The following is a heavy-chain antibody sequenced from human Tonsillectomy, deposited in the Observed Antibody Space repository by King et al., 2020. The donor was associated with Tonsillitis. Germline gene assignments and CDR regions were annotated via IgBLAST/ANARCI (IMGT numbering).Heavy chain of an antibody. D-gene: IGHD5-24*01. V-gene: IGHV3-30*18. J-gene: IGHJ4*02. CDR2: ISYDGSNK. CDR1: GFTFSSYG. Sequence: VQLVESGGGVVQPGRSLRLSCAASGFTFSSYGMHWVRQAPGKGLEWVAVISYDGSNKYYADSVKGRFTISRDNSKNTLYLQMNSLRAEDTAVYYCAKDTRKMATIMFFGYWGQGTLVTVSS. CDR3: AKDTRKMATIMFFGY.